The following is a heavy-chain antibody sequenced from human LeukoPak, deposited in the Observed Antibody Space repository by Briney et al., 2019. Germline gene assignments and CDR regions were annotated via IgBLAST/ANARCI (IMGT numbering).Heavy chain of an antibody. J-gene: IGHJ3*02. V-gene: IGHV3-30-3*01. CDR3: ARTYYYDSSAMDAFDI. Sequence: GGSLRLSCAASGFTFSSYAMHWVRQAPGKGLEWVAVISYDGSNKYYADSVKGRFTISRDNSKNTLYLQMNSLRAEDTAVYYCARTYYYDSSAMDAFDIWGQGTMVTVSS. CDR1: GFTFSSYA. D-gene: IGHD3-22*01. CDR2: ISYDGSNK.